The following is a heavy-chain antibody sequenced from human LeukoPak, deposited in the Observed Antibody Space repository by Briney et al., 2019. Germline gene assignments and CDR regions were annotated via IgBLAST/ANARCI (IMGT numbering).Heavy chain of an antibody. D-gene: IGHD1-26*01. CDR2: IIPIFGTA. J-gene: IGHJ3*02. CDR3: ARDLGGNYYDGFDI. CDR1: GGTFSSYA. Sequence: GASVKVSCKASGGTFSSYAISWVRQAPGQGLEWMGGIIPIFGTANYAQKFQGRVTITADESTSTAYIELSSLRSEDTAVYYCARDLGGNYYDGFDIWGQGTMATVSS. V-gene: IGHV1-69*13.